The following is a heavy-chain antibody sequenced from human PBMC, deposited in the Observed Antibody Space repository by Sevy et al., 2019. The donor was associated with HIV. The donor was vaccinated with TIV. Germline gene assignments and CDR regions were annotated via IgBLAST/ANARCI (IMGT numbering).Heavy chain of an antibody. CDR2: IIGSGGRT. D-gene: IGHD4-17*01. V-gene: IGHV3-23*01. CDR1: GFTFSSYA. Sequence: GGSLRLSCAASGFTFSSYAMSWVRQSPGKGLEWVSCIIGSGGRTYYAESEKGRFTISRDNAKNTLYLQMNNLRAEDTAVYYCAKDGHDYGDFYFNYWGQGTLVTVSS. CDR3: AKDGHDYGDFYFNY. J-gene: IGHJ4*02.